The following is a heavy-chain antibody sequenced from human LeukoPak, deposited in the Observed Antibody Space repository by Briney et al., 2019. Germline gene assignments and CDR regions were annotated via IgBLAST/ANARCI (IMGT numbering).Heavy chain of an antibody. D-gene: IGHD4-11*01. CDR2: INPNSGGT. CDR3: ASSKTTVTTRIDY. J-gene: IGHJ4*02. V-gene: IGHV1-2*02. Sequence: GASVKVSCKASGYTFTGYYMHWVRQAPGQGLEWMGWINPNSGGTNYAQKFQGRVTMTRDTSISTAYMELSRLRSDDTAVYYCASSKTTVTTRIDYWGQGTLVTVSS. CDR1: GYTFTGYY.